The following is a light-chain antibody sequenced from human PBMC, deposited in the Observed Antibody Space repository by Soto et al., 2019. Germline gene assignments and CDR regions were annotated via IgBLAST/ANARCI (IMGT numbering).Light chain of an antibody. CDR3: QPWGTGIHTYV. J-gene: IGLJ1*01. CDR1: SGHSSYA. Sequence: QLVLTQSPSASASLGASVKLTGTLSSGHSSYAIAWHQQQPEKGPRYLMKLNSDGSHSTGDGIPDRFSGSSSGAERYLTIPRLQSEDEADYYCQPWGTGIHTYVFGPGTKVTVL. CDR2: LNSDGSH. V-gene: IGLV4-69*01.